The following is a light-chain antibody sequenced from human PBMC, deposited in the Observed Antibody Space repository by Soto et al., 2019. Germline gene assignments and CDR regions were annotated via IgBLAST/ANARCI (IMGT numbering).Light chain of an antibody. CDR3: HQYDDGPYT. Sequence: EIVMTQSPATLSVSPGKRATLSCRARQSVSSNVAWYQQIPGQTPRHLIYGASTRATGVPVRFSGSAPGTEFTLTISGLQSEDFAVYYCHQYDDGPYTFGQGTKVDIK. J-gene: IGKJ2*01. V-gene: IGKV3-15*01. CDR2: GAS. CDR1: QSVSSN.